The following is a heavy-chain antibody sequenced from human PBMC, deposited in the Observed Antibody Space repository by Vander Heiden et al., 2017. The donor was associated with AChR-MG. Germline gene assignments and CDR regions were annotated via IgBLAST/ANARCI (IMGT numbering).Heavy chain of an antibody. Sequence: QVQLVESGGGVVQPGRSLRLSCAASGFTLSSYGMHWVRQAPGKGLEWVAVIWYDGSYKYHADSVKGRFTISRDNSKNTLYLQMNSLRPEDTAVYYCARDIVVVPAAKDYYGMDVWGQGTTVTVSS. V-gene: IGHV3-33*01. CDR2: IWYDGSYK. CDR3: ARDIVVVPAAKDYYGMDV. J-gene: IGHJ6*02. D-gene: IGHD2-2*01. CDR1: GFTLSSYG.